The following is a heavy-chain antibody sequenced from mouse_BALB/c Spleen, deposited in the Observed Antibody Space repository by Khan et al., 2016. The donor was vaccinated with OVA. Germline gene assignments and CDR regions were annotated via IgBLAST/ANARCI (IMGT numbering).Heavy chain of an antibody. D-gene: IGHD2-2*01. Sequence: QVQLKQPRGDLMKPGASVKISCKATGYTFSSYWIEWVKQRPGHGLEWIGQIFPGSVSTTYNEKFKGKATFTADTSSNTAYMQLSSLPSEDSAVLCWARGGYGGFAYWGRGTLVTVSA. CDR1: GYTFSSYW. CDR2: IFPGSVST. V-gene: IGHV1-9*01. J-gene: IGHJ3*01. CDR3: ARGGYGGFAY.